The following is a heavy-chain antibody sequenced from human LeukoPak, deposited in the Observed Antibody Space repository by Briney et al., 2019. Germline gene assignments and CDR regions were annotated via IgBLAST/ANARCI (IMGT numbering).Heavy chain of an antibody. CDR1: GFTFSNFG. CDR2: ISDNGRRT. D-gene: IGHD2/OR15-2a*01. V-gene: IGHV3-33*08. CDR3: ARGRIGKYSLHL. J-gene: IGHJ5*02. Sequence: GGSLRLSCAASGFTFSNFGLNWVRQAPGKGLEWVAFISDNGRRTYYLESVEGLFTISRDDSKNTLYLQMNSLRVEDTAVYYCARGRIGKYSLHLWGQGTLVTVSS.